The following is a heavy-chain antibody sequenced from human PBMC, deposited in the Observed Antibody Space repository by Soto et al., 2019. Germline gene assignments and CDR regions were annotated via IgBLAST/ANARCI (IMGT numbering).Heavy chain of an antibody. CDR1: GFTFSSYA. J-gene: IGHJ5*02. CDR3: AKEGIAAADNWFDT. V-gene: IGHV3-23*01. CDR2: ISGSGGST. D-gene: IGHD6-13*01. Sequence: GGSLRLSCAASGFTFSSYAMSWVRQAPGKGLEWVSSISGSGGSTYYADSVKGRFTISKDKSKNTLYLQMNSLRAEDTAVYYCAKEGIAAADNWFDTWGQGTLVTVSS.